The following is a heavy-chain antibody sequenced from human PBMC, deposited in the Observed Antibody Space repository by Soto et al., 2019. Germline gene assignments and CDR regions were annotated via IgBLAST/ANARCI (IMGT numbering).Heavy chain of an antibody. V-gene: IGHV4-59*12. D-gene: IGHD2-15*01. CDR1: GGSISIYY. Sequence: SDTLSLTCTVSGGSISIYYWSWIRQPPGKGLEWIGYIYYSGSTNYNPSLKSRVTISVDKSKNQFSLKLSSVTAADTAVYYCAREYCSGGSCYGVFDYWGQGTLVTVSS. CDR3: AREYCSGGSCYGVFDY. J-gene: IGHJ4*02. CDR2: IYYSGST.